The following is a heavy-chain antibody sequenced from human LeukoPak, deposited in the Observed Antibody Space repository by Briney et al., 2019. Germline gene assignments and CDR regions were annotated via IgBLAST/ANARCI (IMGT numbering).Heavy chain of an antibody. J-gene: IGHJ4*02. V-gene: IGHV3-48*03. D-gene: IGHD6-13*01. CDR3: ARDGRYSNSWPDY. CDR1: GFTFSSYE. Sequence: GGSLRLSCAASGFTFSSYEMNWVRQAPGKGLEWVSYISSSGSTIYYADSVKGRFTISRDNAKNSLYLQMNGLRVEDTALYYCARDGRYSNSWPDYWGQGTLVTVSS. CDR2: ISSSGSTI.